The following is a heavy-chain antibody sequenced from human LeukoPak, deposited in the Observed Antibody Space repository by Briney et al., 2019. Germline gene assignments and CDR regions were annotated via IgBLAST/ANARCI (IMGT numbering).Heavy chain of an antibody. Sequence: SVKVSCKASGGTFSSYAISWVRQAPGQGLEWMGRIIPILGIANYAQKFQGRVTITADKSTSTAYMELSSLRSEDTAVYYCATPEGGYGYYFLYWGQGTLVTVSS. V-gene: IGHV1-69*04. CDR3: ATPEGGYGYYFLY. D-gene: IGHD5-18*01. CDR2: IIPILGIA. J-gene: IGHJ4*02. CDR1: GGTFSSYA.